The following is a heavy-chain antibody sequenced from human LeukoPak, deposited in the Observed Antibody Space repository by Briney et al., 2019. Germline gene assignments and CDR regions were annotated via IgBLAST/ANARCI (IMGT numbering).Heavy chain of an antibody. J-gene: IGHJ4*02. Sequence: GGSLRLSCAASGFTFSSYAMSWVRQAPGKGLEWVSAISGSGGSTYYADSVKGRFTISRDNSKNTLYLQMNSLRAEDTAVYYCAKLLIYGDYENALGIIDYWDQGTLVTVSS. CDR2: ISGSGGST. CDR1: GFTFSSYA. D-gene: IGHD4-17*01. CDR3: AKLLIYGDYENALGIIDY. V-gene: IGHV3-23*01.